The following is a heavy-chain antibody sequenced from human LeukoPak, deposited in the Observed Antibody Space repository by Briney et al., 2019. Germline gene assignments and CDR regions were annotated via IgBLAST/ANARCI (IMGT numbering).Heavy chain of an antibody. D-gene: IGHD3-22*01. CDR1: DCSIRNFY. Sequence: SETLSPTCTVSDCSIRNFYWNWFRQPPGKRLEWIGHTLYGGRTDYNPSLESRVTISVDTSKSQFSLNLRSVTTTDTAVYYCARWGHFDASGYFVVDYWGQGALVTVSS. CDR3: ARWGHFDASGYFVVDY. CDR2: TLYGGRT. V-gene: IGHV4-59*01. J-gene: IGHJ4*02.